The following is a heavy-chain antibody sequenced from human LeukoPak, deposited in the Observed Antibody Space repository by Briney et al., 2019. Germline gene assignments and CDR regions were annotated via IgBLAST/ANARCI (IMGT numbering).Heavy chain of an antibody. V-gene: IGHV1-8*03. CDR3: ARDSDIYALGAEYFQH. D-gene: IGHD5/OR15-5a*01. CDR1: GYTSTSYD. Sequence: ASVKGSCKASGYTSTSYDINWGRHATGQELEWMGSMNPNSGNTGYAQKLQGRVTINRNTSISTAYMELSSLISEDTDVYYCARDSDIYALGAEYFQHWGQGTLVTVSS. CDR2: MNPNSGNT. J-gene: IGHJ1*01.